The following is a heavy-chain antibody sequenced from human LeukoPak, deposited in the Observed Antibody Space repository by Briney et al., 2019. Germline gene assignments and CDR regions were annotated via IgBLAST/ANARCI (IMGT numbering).Heavy chain of an antibody. J-gene: IGHJ4*01. CDR1: GFLVSSYY. V-gene: IGHV3-53*01. CDR2: IYSGGST. CDR3: ARGHYDVFSGFHY. Sequence: GGSLRLSCAASGFLVSSYYMNWVRQAPGKGLEWVAVIYSGGSTYYADSVKGRVTVSRDNSKNTLYLQMNSLRAEDTAVYYCARGHYDVFSGFHYWGHGTLVTVSS. D-gene: IGHD3-9*01.